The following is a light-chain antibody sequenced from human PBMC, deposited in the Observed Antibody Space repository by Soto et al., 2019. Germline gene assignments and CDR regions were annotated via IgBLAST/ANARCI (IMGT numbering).Light chain of an antibody. CDR3: SSYAGSTVV. V-gene: IGLV2-8*01. Sequence: QSALTQPPSASGSPGQSVTISCTGTSSDVGGYNYVSWYQQHPGKAPKLMIYEVNKRPSGVPDRFSGSKSGNTASLTVSGLQADDEADYYCSSYAGSTVVFGGGTKLTV. CDR2: EVN. CDR1: SSDVGGYNY. J-gene: IGLJ2*01.